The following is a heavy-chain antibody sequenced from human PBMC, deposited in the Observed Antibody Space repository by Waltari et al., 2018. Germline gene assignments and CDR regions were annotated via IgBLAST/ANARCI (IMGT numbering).Heavy chain of an antibody. D-gene: IGHD5-18*01. Sequence: EVQLEQSGAEVKKPGESLKISCNASGYSLATYWIGWVRQMPGKGLGWVGVIYPGYSNTKSSLSFQGQVTISADTSISTAYLRWSSLKASDTAIYFCARQNIHSYGYGYFDFWGQGTLVTVSS. CDR3: ARQNIHSYGYGYFDF. V-gene: IGHV5-51*01. CDR2: IYPGYSNT. CDR1: GYSLATYW. J-gene: IGHJ4*02.